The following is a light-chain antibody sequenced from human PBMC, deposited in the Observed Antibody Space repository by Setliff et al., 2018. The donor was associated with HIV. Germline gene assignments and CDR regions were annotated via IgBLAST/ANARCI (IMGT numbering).Light chain of an antibody. CDR2: EVN. V-gene: IGLV2-14*01. CDR3: TSYASSSTLV. Sequence: QSALTQPASASGSPGQSITISCTGTNSDVGGYNFVSWYQQHPGKAPKVMLYEVNNRPSGVSNRFSGSKSGNTASLTISGLQAEDEADYYCTSYASSSTLVFGSGTKVTVL. CDR1: NSDVGGYNF. J-gene: IGLJ1*01.